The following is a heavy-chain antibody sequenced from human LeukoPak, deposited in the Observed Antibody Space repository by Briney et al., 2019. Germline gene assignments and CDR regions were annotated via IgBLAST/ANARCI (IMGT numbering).Heavy chain of an antibody. Sequence: SVKVSCKASGGTFSSYAISWVRQAPGQGLEWMGGIIPIFGTANYAQKFQGRVTITADESTSTAYMELSSLRSEDTAVYYCATKVRGVMTTLWYYYMDVWDKGTTVTVSS. D-gene: IGHD3-10*01. CDR2: IIPIFGTA. CDR3: ATKVRGVMTTLWYYYMDV. J-gene: IGHJ6*03. V-gene: IGHV1-69*13. CDR1: GGTFSSYA.